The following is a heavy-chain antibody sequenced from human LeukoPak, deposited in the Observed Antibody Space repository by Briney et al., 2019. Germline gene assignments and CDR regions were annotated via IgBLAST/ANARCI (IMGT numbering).Heavy chain of an antibody. J-gene: IGHJ4*02. CDR1: GFTFSSYW. CDR2: IKQDGSEK. Sequence: PGGSLRLSCAASGFTFSSYWMSWVRQAPGKGLEWVANIKQDGSEKYYVDSVKGRFTISRDNAKNALYLQMNSLRAEDTAVYYCARDYDAAYSSPGDYWGQGTLVTVSS. D-gene: IGHD6-13*01. CDR3: ARDYDAAYSSPGDY. V-gene: IGHV3-7*01.